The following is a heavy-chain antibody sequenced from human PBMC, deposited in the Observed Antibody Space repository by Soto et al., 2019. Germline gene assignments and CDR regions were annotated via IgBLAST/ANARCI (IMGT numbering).Heavy chain of an antibody. CDR3: ARDWVVTPDWYFDL. J-gene: IGHJ2*01. CDR2: IIPIFGTA. CDR1: GGTFSSYA. D-gene: IGHD2-21*02. Sequence: SVKVSCKASGGTFSSYAISWVRQAPGQGLEWMGGIIPIFGTANYAQKFQGRVTITADESTSTAYMELSSLRSEDTAVYYCARDWVVTPDWYFDLWGRGTLVTVSS. V-gene: IGHV1-69*13.